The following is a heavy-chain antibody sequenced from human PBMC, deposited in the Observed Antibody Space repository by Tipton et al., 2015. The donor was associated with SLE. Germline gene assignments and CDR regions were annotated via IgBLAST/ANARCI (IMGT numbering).Heavy chain of an antibody. CDR2: INHSGST. D-gene: IGHD7-27*01. CDR1: GGSFSGYY. V-gene: IGHV4-34*01. J-gene: IGHJ4*02. Sequence: TLSLTCAVYGGSFSGYYWSWIRQPPGKGLEWIGEINHSGSTNYNPSLKSRVTISVDTPKNQFSLKLSSVTAADTAVYYCATGVSPFDYWGQGTLVTVSS. CDR3: ATGVSPFDY.